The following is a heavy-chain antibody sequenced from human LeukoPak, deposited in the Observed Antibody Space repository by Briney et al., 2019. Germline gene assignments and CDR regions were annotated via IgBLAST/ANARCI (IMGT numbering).Heavy chain of an antibody. CDR1: GYTLTELS. Sequence: ASVKVSCTVSGYTLTELSMHWVRQAPGKGLEWMGGFDPEDGETIYAQKFQGRVTMTEDTSTDTAYMELSSLRSEDTAVYYCASKGYYDSSGYPHDAFDIWGQGTMVTVSS. CDR3: ASKGYYDSSGYPHDAFDI. D-gene: IGHD3-22*01. V-gene: IGHV1-24*01. J-gene: IGHJ3*02. CDR2: FDPEDGET.